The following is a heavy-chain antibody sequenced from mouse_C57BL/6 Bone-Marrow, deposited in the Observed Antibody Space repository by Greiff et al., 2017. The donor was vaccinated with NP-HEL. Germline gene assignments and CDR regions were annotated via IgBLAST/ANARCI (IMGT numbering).Heavy chain of an antibody. CDR3: TTRRYGSSAFDY. V-gene: IGHV14-4*01. CDR2: IDPENGDT. D-gene: IGHD1-1*01. CDR1: GFNIKDDY. Sequence: EVQLQQSGAELVRPGASVKLSCTASGFNIKDDYMHWVKQRPEQGLEWIGWIDPENGDTEYASKFQGKATITADTSSNTAYLQLSSLTSEDTAVYYCTTRRYGSSAFDYWGQGTTLTVSS. J-gene: IGHJ2*01.